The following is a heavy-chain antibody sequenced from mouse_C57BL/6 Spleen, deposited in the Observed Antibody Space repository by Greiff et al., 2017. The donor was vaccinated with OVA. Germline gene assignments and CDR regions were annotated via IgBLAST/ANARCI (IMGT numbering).Heavy chain of an antibody. Sequence: VKLMESGPGLVQPSQSLSITCTVSGFSFTSYGVHWVRQSPGKGLEWLGVIWSGGSTDYNAAFISRLSISKDNSKSQVFFKMNSLQADDTAIYYCARSYYYGSSYFWYFDVWGTGTTVTVSS. CDR2: IWSGGST. J-gene: IGHJ1*03. V-gene: IGHV2-2*01. CDR3: ARSYYYGSSYFWYFDV. CDR1: GFSFTSYG. D-gene: IGHD1-1*01.